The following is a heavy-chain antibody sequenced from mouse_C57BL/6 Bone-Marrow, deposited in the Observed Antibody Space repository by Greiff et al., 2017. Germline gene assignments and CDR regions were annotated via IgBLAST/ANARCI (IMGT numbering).Heavy chain of an antibody. J-gene: IGHJ3*01. V-gene: IGHV1-52*01. CDR3: ARAYYDYDWFAY. CDR2: IDPSDSET. D-gene: IGHD2-4*01. Sequence: VQLQQPGAELVRPGSSVKLSCTASGYTFTSYWMHWVKQRPIQGLEWIGNIDPSDSETHYNQKFKDKATLTVDKSSSTAYMQLSSLTSEDSAVYYCARAYYDYDWFAYWGQGTLVTVSA. CDR1: GYTFTSYW.